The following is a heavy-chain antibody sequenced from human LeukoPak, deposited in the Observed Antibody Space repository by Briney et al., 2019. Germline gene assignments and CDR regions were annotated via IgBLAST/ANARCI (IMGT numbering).Heavy chain of an antibody. V-gene: IGHV4-61*09. CDR3: ARGDEAQNWYSSSWYDRWFDH. D-gene: IGHD6-13*01. CDR2: IYYSGST. Sequence: SQTLFLTCTVAGGSISSGSYYWSWLRQPAGKGLEWFGHIYYSGSTNYNPSLKSRVTISVDTSKNQFSLKLSSVTAANTAVYYCARGDEAQNWYSSSWYDRWFDHWGQGTLVTVSS. J-gene: IGHJ5*02. CDR1: GGSISSGSYY.